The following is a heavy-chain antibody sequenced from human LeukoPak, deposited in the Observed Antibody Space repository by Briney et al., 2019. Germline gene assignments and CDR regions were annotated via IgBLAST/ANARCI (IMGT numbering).Heavy chain of an antibody. V-gene: IGHV4-34*01. J-gene: IGHJ6*02. CDR1: GVSFSGYY. CDR2: INHSGST. D-gene: IGHD3-3*01. CDR3: ARSPSGYYVRYYYYGMDV. Sequence: SETLSLTCAVYGVSFSGYYWSWIRQPPGKGLEWIGEINHSGSTNYNPSLKSRVTISVDTSKNQFSLKLSSVTAADTAVYYCARSPSGYYVRYYYYGMDVWGQGTTVTVSS.